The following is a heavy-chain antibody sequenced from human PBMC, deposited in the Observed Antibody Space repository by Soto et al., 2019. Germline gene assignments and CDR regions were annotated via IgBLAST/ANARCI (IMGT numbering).Heavy chain of an antibody. J-gene: IGHJ4*02. CDR1: GFTFSSYA. D-gene: IGHD2-15*01. CDR3: ARDPGYCSGGSCYYFDY. Sequence: QVQLVESGGGVVQPGRSLRLSCAASGFTFSSYAMHWVRQAPGKGLEWVAVISYDGSNKYYADSVKGRFTISRDNSKNTLYLQMNSLRAEDTAVYYCARDPGYCSGGSCYYFDYWGKGTLVTVSS. CDR2: ISYDGSNK. V-gene: IGHV3-30-3*01.